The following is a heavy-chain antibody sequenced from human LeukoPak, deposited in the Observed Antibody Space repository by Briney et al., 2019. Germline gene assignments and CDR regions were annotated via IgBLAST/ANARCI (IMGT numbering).Heavy chain of an antibody. Sequence: GGSLRLSCAASGFTFSSYWMSWVRQAPGKGLEWVANIKQDGSEKYYVDSVKRRFPISRDNAKNSLYLQMNSLRAEDTAVYYCAREEIGYYDFWSGYPNYSKYYFEYWGQGTLVTVSS. V-gene: IGHV3-7*01. J-gene: IGHJ4*02. CDR2: IKQDGSEK. CDR1: GFTFSSYW. CDR3: AREEIGYYDFWSGYPNYSKYYFEY. D-gene: IGHD3-3*01.